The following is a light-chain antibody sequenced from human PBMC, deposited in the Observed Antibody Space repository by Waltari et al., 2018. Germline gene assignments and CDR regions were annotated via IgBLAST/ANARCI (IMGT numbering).Light chain of an antibody. Sequence: QSALTQPASVSGSPGQSITISCTGTSNDVGGYGYVSWYQQYPGKAPKLIIYEVSYRPSGISTRFSGSKSCNTASLTISGLQADDEADYYCSSHTSTVPHVFGTGTRVTVV. CDR2: EVS. J-gene: IGLJ1*01. V-gene: IGLV2-14*01. CDR1: SNDVGGYGY. CDR3: SSHTSTVPHV.